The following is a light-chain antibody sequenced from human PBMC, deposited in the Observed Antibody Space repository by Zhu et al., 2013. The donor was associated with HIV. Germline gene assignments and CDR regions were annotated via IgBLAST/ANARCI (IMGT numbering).Light chain of an antibody. CDR2: GSS. CDR1: PSASTSY. J-gene: IGKJ2*01. Sequence: EIVLTQSPGTLSLSPGESATLSCRASPSASTSYFAWYQVKPGQPPRLLITGSSNRATGIPDRFSGSGSGTDFTLTISRLEPEDSAVYYCHQYGNSPPTFGPGDRSCRSN. V-gene: IGKV3-20*01. CDR3: HQYGNSPPT.